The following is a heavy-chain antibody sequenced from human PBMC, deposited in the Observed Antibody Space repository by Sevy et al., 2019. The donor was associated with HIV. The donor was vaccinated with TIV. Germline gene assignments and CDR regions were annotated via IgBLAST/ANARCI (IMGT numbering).Heavy chain of an antibody. D-gene: IGHD6-25*01. CDR2: IKSKSDGGTR. V-gene: IGHV3-15*01. CDR3: AAGLGKSDFDS. J-gene: IGHJ5*01. Sequence: GGSLRLSCAASGLTVSNAWMNWVRQAPGKGLEWVGRIKSKSDGGTRDLAAPVKGRVSSSRNASRNTVSLEISSLKIEDTGMYYCAAGLGKSDFDSWGQGTLVTVSS. CDR1: GLTVSNAW.